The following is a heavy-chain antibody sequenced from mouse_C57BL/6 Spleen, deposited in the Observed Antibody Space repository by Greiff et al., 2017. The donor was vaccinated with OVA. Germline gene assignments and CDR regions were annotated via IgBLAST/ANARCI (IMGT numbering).Heavy chain of an antibody. CDR2: IDPSDSYT. V-gene: IGHV1-69*01. Sequence: QVQLKQPGAELVMPGASVKLSCKASGYTFTSYWMHWVKQRPGQGLEWIGEIDPSDSYTNYNQKFKGKSTLTVDKSSSTAYMQLSSLTSEDSAVYYCARRGVVAPFDYWGQGTTLTVSS. CDR3: ARRGVVAPFDY. CDR1: GYTFTSYW. J-gene: IGHJ2*01. D-gene: IGHD1-1*01.